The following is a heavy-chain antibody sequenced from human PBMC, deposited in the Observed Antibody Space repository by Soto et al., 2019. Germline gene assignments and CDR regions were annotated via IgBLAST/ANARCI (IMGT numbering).Heavy chain of an antibody. CDR1: GFSLTTDRVG. Sequence: QITLKESGPTLVKPTQTLTLTCTFSGFSLTTDRVGVGWIRQPRGEALEWLAVIYWDDSKTYRPSLESRLTITEDTSQNQVALTMPNMDSLDTATYYCAHAYGGRSLYWGQGTLVTVSS. CDR2: IYWDDSK. CDR3: AHAYGGRSLY. D-gene: IGHD1-26*01. J-gene: IGHJ4*02. V-gene: IGHV2-5*02.